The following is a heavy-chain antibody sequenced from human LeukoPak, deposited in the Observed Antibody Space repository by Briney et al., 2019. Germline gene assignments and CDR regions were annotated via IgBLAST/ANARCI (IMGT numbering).Heavy chain of an antibody. D-gene: IGHD5-18*01. CDR1: GGSISSYY. CDR3: ARQRRDNTAMARGNDAFDI. J-gene: IGHJ3*02. Sequence: SETLSLTCTVSGGSISSYYWSWIRQPPGKGLEWIGYIYYSGSTNYNPSLKSRVTISVDTSKNQFSLKLSSVTAADTAVYYCARQRRDNTAMARGNDAFDIWGQGTMVTVSS. CDR2: IYYSGST. V-gene: IGHV4-59*01.